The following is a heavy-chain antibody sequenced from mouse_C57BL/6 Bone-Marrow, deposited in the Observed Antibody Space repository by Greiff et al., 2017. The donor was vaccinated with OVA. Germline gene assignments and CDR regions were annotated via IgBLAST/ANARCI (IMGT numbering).Heavy chain of an antibody. CDR3: ARGTTVASYYFDY. V-gene: IGHV5-16*01. CDR2: INYDGSST. Sequence: DVKLVESEGGLVQPGSSMKLSCTASGFTFSDYYMAWVRQVPEKGLEWVANINYDGSSTYYLDSLKSRFIISRDNAKNILYLQMSSLKSEDTATYYCARGTTVASYYFDYWGQGTTLTVSS. J-gene: IGHJ2*01. D-gene: IGHD1-1*01. CDR1: GFTFSDYY.